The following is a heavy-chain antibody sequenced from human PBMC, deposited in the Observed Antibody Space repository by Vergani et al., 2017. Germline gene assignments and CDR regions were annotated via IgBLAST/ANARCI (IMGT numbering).Heavy chain of an antibody. Sequence: QVQLVESGGGVVQPGGSLRLSCAASGCTFTNYGMHWVRQAPGKGLEWVAFTRYDGIVEYYGDSVRGRFTISRDNSKNTLYLQMNRLRPEDTAVYYCATAGAAYCRGASCYDFFEYWGQGTLVTVAS. CDR1: GCTFTNYG. D-gene: IGHD2-15*01. V-gene: IGHV3-30*02. CDR3: ATAGAAYCRGASCYDFFEY. J-gene: IGHJ4*02. CDR2: TRYDGIVE.